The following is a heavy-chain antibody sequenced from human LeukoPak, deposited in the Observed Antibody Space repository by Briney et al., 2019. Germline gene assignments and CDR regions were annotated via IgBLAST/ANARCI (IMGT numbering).Heavy chain of an antibody. V-gene: IGHV3-23*01. Sequence: GGSLRFSCAASGFIFSNYAMSWVRQAPGKGLEWVSAIGGRGGGTYYADSVKGRFTVSRDDPQNTLYLQMNTLRVEDTAVYYCAKWGDFDILTGYYDSDYWGHGTLVTVSS. CDR1: GFIFSNYA. J-gene: IGHJ4*01. CDR2: IGGRGGGT. CDR3: AKWGDFDILTGYYDSDY. D-gene: IGHD3-9*01.